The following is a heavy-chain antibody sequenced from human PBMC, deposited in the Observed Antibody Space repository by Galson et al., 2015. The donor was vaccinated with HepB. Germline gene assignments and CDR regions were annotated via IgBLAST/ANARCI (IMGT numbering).Heavy chain of an antibody. V-gene: IGHV3-74*01. Sequence: SLRLSCAASGFSFSSYWMHWVRQAPGEGLVWVSRIRRDGSDTSYADSVKGRFTISRDNAKNTLYLQMNSLRAADTAGYYCTRGGSYRGYVSYYYGTDAWGQGTTDTACS. J-gene: IGHJ6*02. CDR2: IRRDGSDT. CDR1: GFSFSSYW. D-gene: IGHD5-12*01. CDR3: TRGGSYRGYVSYYYGTDA.